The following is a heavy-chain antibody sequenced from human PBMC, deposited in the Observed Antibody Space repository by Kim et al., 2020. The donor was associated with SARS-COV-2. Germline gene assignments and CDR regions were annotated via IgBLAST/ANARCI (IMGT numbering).Heavy chain of an antibody. J-gene: IGHJ6*02. CDR1: GGSISSYY. D-gene: IGHD6-6*01. V-gene: IGHV4-59*13. CDR3: ARNQVAARHENAYYYYYYGMDV. CDR2: IYYSGST. Sequence: SETLSLTCTVSGGSISSYYWSWIRQPPGKGLEWIGYIYYSGSTNYNPSLKSRVTISVDTSKNQFSLKLSSVTAADTAVYYCARNQVAARHENAYYYYYYGMDVWGQGTTVTVSS.